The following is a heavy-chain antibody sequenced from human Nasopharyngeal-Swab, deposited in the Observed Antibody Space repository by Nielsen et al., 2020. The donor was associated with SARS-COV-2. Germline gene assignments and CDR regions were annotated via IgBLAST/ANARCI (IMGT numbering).Heavy chain of an antibody. Sequence: GSLRLSCTVSGGSISSYYWSWIRQPPGKGLEWIGYIYYSGSTNYNPSLKSRVTISVDTSKNQFSLKLSSVTAADTAVYYCARGPNSITILVDRRLVDYYMDVWGKGTTVTVSS. CDR1: GGSISSYY. V-gene: IGHV4-59*01. CDR2: IYYSGST. D-gene: IGHD3-3*01. CDR3: ARGPNSITILVDRRLVDYYMDV. J-gene: IGHJ6*03.